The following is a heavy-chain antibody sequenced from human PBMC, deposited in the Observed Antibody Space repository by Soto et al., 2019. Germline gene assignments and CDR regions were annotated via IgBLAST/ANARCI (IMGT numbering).Heavy chain of an antibody. D-gene: IGHD3-3*01. CDR1: GGTFSSYA. V-gene: IGHV1-18*01. CDR2: ISANIGTT. J-gene: IGHJ4*02. CDR3: ARDLQYRYDFWSGYTYYFDY. Sequence: GASVKVSCKASGGTFSSYAISWVRQAPGQGLEWMGGISANIGTTNYAQKLQGRVTMTTDTSTSTAYMELRSLRSDDTAVYYCARDLQYRYDFWSGYTYYFDYWGQGTLVTVSS.